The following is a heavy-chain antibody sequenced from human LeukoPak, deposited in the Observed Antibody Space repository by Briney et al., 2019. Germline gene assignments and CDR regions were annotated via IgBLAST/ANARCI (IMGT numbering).Heavy chain of an antibody. V-gene: IGHV1-2*02. Sequence: ASVKVSCKASGYTFNIHYIHWVRQAPGQGLEWVGWINSNSGATQYAQKFQGRVIMTTDTSITTVFMELSRLTSDDTAVYYCARETTEADDYWGQGTLVTVSP. J-gene: IGHJ4*02. CDR2: INSNSGAT. CDR3: ARETTEADDY. D-gene: IGHD1-1*01. CDR1: GYTFNIHY.